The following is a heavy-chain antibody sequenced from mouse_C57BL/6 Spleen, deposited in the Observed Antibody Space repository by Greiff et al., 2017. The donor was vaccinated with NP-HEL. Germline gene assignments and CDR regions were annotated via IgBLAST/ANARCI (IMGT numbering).Heavy chain of an antibody. D-gene: IGHD1-1*01. J-gene: IGHJ3*01. CDR1: GYTFTSYW. Sequence: VQLQQPGAELVKPGASVKLSCKASGYTFTSYWMQWVKQRPGQGLEWIGEIDPSDSYTNYNQKFKGKATLTVDTSSSTAYMQLSSLTSEDSAVYYCARHYYGGSPWFAYWGQGTLVTVSA. V-gene: IGHV1-50*01. CDR2: IDPSDSYT. CDR3: ARHYYGGSPWFAY.